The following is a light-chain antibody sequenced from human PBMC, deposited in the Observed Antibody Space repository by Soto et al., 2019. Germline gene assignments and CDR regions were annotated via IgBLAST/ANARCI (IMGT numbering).Light chain of an antibody. CDR3: AAWDNTLDGHVV. CDR1: TSNIGTNT. J-gene: IGLJ2*01. CDR2: DND. Sequence: QSVLTQPPSASGTPGQRVTISCSGSTSNIGTNTVNWYQHLPGTAPKLLIYDNDQRPSGVPDRFSGSRSGTSASLAINGLQSEDEAAYYCAAWDNTLDGHVVFGGGTKVTVL. V-gene: IGLV1-44*01.